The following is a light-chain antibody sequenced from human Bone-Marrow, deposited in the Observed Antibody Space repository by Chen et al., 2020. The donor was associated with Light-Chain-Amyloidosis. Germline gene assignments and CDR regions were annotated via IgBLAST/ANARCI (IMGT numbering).Light chain of an antibody. Sequence: SHQLPQPPPVPVSPGQTARITCSGDDLPTKYAYWYQQKPGQAPVLVIHRDTERPSGISERFSGSSSGTTATLTISGVQAEDEADYHCQSADSSGTYEVIFGGGTKLTVL. CDR1: DLPTKY. CDR3: QSADSSGTYEVI. J-gene: IGLJ2*01. CDR2: RDT. V-gene: IGLV3-25*03.